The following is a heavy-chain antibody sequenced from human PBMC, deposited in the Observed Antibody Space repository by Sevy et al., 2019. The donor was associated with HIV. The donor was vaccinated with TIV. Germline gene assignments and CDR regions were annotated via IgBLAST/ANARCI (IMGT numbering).Heavy chain of an antibody. D-gene: IGHD2-2*01. CDR1: GFTFNSYS. Sequence: GGSLRLSCAASGFTFNSYSMNWVRQAPGKGLEWVSSISSSSSYIYYADSVKGRFTISRDNAKNSLYLQMNSLRAEDTAGYYCARVGRRGYCSSTSCYAGIQPYYYGMDVWGQGTTVTVSS. J-gene: IGHJ6*02. CDR2: ISSSSSYI. V-gene: IGHV3-21*01. CDR3: ARVGRRGYCSSTSCYAGIQPYYYGMDV.